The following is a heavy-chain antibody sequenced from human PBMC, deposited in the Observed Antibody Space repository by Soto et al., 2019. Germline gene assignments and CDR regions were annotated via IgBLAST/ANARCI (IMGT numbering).Heavy chain of an antibody. CDR1: GFTFSDYD. V-gene: IGHV3-72*01. J-gene: IGHJ4*02. CDR3: ARDYWGSLDS. Sequence: PGGSLRLSSAASGFTFSDYDMDWVCQAPGKGLEWVGRSRNKANSYTTISVASVKGRFTFSRDDSKNLVYLQMNSLKTEDTAVYYCARDYWGSLDSWGQGTLVTVSS. CDR2: SRNKANSYTT. D-gene: IGHD7-27*01.